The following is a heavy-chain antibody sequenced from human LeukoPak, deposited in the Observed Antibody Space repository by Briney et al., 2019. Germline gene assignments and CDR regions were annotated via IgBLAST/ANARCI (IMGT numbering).Heavy chain of an antibody. J-gene: IGHJ5*02. D-gene: IGHD2-15*01. Sequence: PSGTLSLTCAVSGGSISSDKWWTWVRQPPGRGLEWIGEVHHRKNTNYSPSLKSRVTISVDKSKNQFSLKLSSVTAADTAVYYCAGRAVPGYCRGGSCNNCFDPWGWGTLVTVSS. V-gene: IGHV4-4*02. CDR3: AGRAVPGYCRGGSCNNCFDP. CDR1: GGSISSDKW. CDR2: VHHRKNT.